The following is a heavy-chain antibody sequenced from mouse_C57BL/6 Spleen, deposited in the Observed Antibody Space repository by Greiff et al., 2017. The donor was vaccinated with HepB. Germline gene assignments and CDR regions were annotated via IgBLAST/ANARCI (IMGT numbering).Heavy chain of an antibody. CDR3: ARAYYYGSSTEAMDY. CDR2: IYPRSGNT. Sequence: VQLQQSGAELARPGASVKLSCKASGYTFTSYGISWVKQRTGQGLEWIGEIYPRSGNTYYNEKFKGKATLTADKSSSTAYMELRSLKSEDSAVYFCARAYYYGSSTEAMDYWGQGTSVTVSS. J-gene: IGHJ4*01. CDR1: GYTFTSYG. D-gene: IGHD1-1*01. V-gene: IGHV1-81*01.